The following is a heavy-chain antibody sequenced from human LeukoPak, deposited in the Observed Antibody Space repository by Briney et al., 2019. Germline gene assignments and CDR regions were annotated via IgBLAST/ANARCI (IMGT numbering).Heavy chain of an antibody. J-gene: IGHJ4*02. CDR3: ARAPAYCTNGVCPTYYFDY. CDR2: INSDGSST. Sequence: GGSLRLSCAASGFTFSSYWMHWVRQAPGKGLVWVSRINSDGSSTSYADSVKGRFTISRDNAKNTLYLQMNSLRAEDTAVYYCARAPAYCTNGVCPTYYFDYWGQGTLVTVSP. D-gene: IGHD2-8*01. CDR1: GFTFSSYW. V-gene: IGHV3-74*01.